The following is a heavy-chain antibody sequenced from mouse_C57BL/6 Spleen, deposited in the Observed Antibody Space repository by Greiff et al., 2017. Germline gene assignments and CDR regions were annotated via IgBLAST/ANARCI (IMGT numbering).Heavy chain of an antibody. CDR2: IDPETGGT. D-gene: IGHD2-3*01. CDR1: GYTFTDYE. V-gene: IGHV1-15*01. Sequence: VQRVESGAELVRPGASVTLSCKASGYTFTDYEMHWVKQTPVHGLEWIGAIDPETGGTAYNQKFKGKAILTADESSSTSYMELRSLTSEDSAVYYCTRRGYDGYWGQGTTLTVSS. J-gene: IGHJ2*01. CDR3: TRRGYDGY.